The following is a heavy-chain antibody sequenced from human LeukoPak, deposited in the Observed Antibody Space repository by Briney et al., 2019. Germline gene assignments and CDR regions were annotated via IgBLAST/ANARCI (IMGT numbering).Heavy chain of an antibody. CDR3: ARDVRGVITKFDY. J-gene: IGHJ4*02. V-gene: IGHV1-2*02. CDR2: INGNSGDT. CDR1: GFSLTGHY. Sequence: GASVKVSCKGSGFSLTGHYMHWLRQAPGQGLEWMGWINGNSGDTNYAQKFQDRVIMTRDTSVNTVYMELSRLRSDDTATYYCARDVRGVITKFDYWGQGTLVTVSS. D-gene: IGHD3-10*02.